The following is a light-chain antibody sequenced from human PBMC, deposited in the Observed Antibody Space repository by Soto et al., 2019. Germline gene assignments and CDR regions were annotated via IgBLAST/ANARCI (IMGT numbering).Light chain of an antibody. CDR3: AAWDDSLNGVV. Sequence: QSALTQPPSASGTPGQRVTISCSGSSSNTARNGVNWYQHLPGAAPKLLIYSNNQRPSGVTDRFSGSKSGTSVSLAISGLQSEDEADYYCAAWDDSLNGVVFGGGTKVTVL. J-gene: IGLJ2*01. CDR2: SNN. CDR1: SSNTARNG. V-gene: IGLV1-44*01.